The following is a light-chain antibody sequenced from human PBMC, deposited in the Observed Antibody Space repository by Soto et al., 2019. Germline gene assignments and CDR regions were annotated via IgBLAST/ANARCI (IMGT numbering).Light chain of an antibody. CDR2: AAS. Sequence: DSQVTQSPSSLSASIKNTVTITFRASHVSSNYLAWYQQKPGKVPKLLIYAASTLQSGVPSRFSGSGSGTDFTLTISSLQPEDVATYYCQKYNSAPHTFGQGTRLEIK. J-gene: IGKJ5*01. CDR1: HVSSNY. V-gene: IGKV1-27*01. CDR3: QKYNSAPHT.